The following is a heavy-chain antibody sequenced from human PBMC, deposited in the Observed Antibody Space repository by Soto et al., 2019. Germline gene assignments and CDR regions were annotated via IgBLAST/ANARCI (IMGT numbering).Heavy chain of an antibody. CDR2: MYYSGST. D-gene: IGHD6-13*01. CDR1: GGSISSGGYY. J-gene: IGHJ5*02. V-gene: IGHV4-31*02. Sequence: PSETLSLTWTVSGGSISSGGYYWSWIRQLPGKSLEWIGYMYYSGSTYYNPSLKSRISISGDTSENQFSLKLSFVTAADTAMYYFARVKGIAMRPSNWFDPWGQGTLVTLSS. CDR3: ARVKGIAMRPSNWFDP.